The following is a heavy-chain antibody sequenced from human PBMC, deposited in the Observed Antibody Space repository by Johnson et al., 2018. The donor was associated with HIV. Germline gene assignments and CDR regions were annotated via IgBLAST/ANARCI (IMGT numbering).Heavy chain of an antibody. D-gene: IGHD4-17*01. J-gene: IGHJ3*02. CDR1: GFTFDDYA. CDR2: ISWNSGSI. CDR3: ARPYDDYVYGAFDI. V-gene: IGHV3-9*01. Sequence: VQLVESGGGLVQPGRSLRLSCAASGFTFDDYAMHWVRQAPGKGLEWVSGISWNSGSIGYADSVKGRFTISRDNAKNSLYLQINGLRAEDTALYYCARPYDDYVYGAFDIWGQGTMVTVSS.